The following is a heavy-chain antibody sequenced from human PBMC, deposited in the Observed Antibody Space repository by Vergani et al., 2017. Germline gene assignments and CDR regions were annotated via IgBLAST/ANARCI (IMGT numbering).Heavy chain of an antibody. Sequence: QVQLVESGGGVVQPGRSLRLSCAASGFTFSSYGMHWVRQAPGKGLEWVAVIWYDGSNKYYADSVKGRFTISRDNSKNTLYLQMNSLRAEDTAVYYCAKGSDSIVVVAWYFDYWGQGTLVTVSS. J-gene: IGHJ4*02. CDR2: IWYDGSNK. V-gene: IGHV3-33*06. CDR3: AKGSDSIVVVAWYFDY. D-gene: IGHD3-22*01. CDR1: GFTFSSYG.